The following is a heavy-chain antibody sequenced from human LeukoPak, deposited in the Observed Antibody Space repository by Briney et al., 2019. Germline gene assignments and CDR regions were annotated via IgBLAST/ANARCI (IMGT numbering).Heavy chain of an antibody. J-gene: IGHJ4*02. CDR1: GFTFSSYA. D-gene: IGHD2-15*01. V-gene: IGHV3-23*01. Sequence: GGSLRLSCAASGFTFSSYAMSWVRQAPGKGLEWVSANSGSGGSTYHADSVKGRFTISRDNSKNTLYLQMNSLRAEDTAVYYCAKEEQGYCSGGSCYSDGYWGQGTLVTVSS. CDR2: NSGSGGST. CDR3: AKEEQGYCSGGSCYSDGY.